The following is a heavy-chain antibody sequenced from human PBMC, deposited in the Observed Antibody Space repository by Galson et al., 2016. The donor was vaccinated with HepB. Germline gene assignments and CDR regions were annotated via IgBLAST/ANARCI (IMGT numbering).Heavy chain of an antibody. CDR3: ARVKDFWSGYLGENNY. CDR2: IYHSGTT. D-gene: IGHD3-3*01. Sequence: LSLTCAVSGGSINSEAWWTWVRQPPGKGLEWIGEIYHSGTTKYNPSLKSRVTISIDKSMNYFSLKLSSVTAADTAVYYCARVKDFWSGYLGENNYWGQGILVTVSS. J-gene: IGHJ4*02. V-gene: IGHV4-4*02. CDR1: GGSINSEAW.